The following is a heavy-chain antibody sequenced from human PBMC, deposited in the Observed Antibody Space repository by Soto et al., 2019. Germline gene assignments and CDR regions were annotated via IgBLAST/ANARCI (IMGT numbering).Heavy chain of an antibody. Sequence: LSLTCAVYGGSFSGYYWSWIRQPPGKGLEWIGEINHSGSTNYNPSLKSRVTISVDTSKNQFSLKLSSVTAADTAVYYCAREGIFSGSYPYYYYGMDAWGQGTTVTVSS. CDR2: INHSGST. CDR3: AREGIFSGSYPYYYYGMDA. V-gene: IGHV4-34*01. D-gene: IGHD1-26*01. CDR1: GGSFSGYY. J-gene: IGHJ6*02.